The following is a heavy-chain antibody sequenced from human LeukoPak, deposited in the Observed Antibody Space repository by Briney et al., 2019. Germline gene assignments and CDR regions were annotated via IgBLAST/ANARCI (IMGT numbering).Heavy chain of an antibody. CDR2: ISGSGGST. CDR1: GFTFSSYA. CDR3: AKGVSGATVVTDY. J-gene: IGHJ4*02. Sequence: GGSLRLSCAASGFTFSSYAMSWVRQAPGKGLEWVSAISGSGGSTYYADSVKGRFTISRDNSKNTLYLQTNSLRAEDTAVYYCAKGVSGATVVTDYWGQGTLVTVSS. V-gene: IGHV3-23*01. D-gene: IGHD4-23*01.